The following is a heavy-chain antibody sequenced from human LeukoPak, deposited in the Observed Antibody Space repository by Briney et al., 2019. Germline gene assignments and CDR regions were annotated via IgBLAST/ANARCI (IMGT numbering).Heavy chain of an antibody. CDR3: AGIAVAGSIQH. CDR2: IYYSGST. J-gene: IGHJ1*01. Sequence: SETLSLTCTVSGGSISSGDYYWGWIRQPPGKGLEWIGSIYYSGSTYYNPSLKSRVTISVDTSKNQFSLKLSSVTAADTAVYYCAGIAVAGSIQHWGQGTLVTVSS. V-gene: IGHV4-39*01. CDR1: GGSISSGDYY. D-gene: IGHD6-19*01.